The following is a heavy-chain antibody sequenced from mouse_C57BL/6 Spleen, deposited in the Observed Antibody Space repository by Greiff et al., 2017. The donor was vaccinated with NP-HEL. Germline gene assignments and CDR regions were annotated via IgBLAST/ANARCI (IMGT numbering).Heavy chain of an antibody. D-gene: IGHD2-4*01. CDR1: GYTFTSYW. Sequence: VQLQQPGAELVRPGSSVKLSCKASGYTFTSYWMHWVKQRPIQGLEWIGNIDPSDSETHYNQKFKDKATLTVDKSSSTAYMQLSSLTSEDSAVYYCARGYYDYPWFAYWGQGTLVTVSA. CDR3: ARGYYDYPWFAY. J-gene: IGHJ3*01. V-gene: IGHV1-52*01. CDR2: IDPSDSET.